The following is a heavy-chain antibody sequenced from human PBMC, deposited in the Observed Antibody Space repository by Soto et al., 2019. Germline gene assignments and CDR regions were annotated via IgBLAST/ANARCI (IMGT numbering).Heavy chain of an antibody. J-gene: IGHJ4*01. D-gene: IGHD6-19*01. CDR3: ARDPSPYTSGWYGIDF. CDR2: MSYDGTNK. CDR1: GFMFSAYA. V-gene: IGHV3-30-3*01. Sequence: GGSLRLSCTASGFMFSAYAMLWVRQAPGKGLEWVAAMSYDGTNKYYADSLKGRFTISRDNSKNTLFLQMSSLTADDSAVYYCARDPSPYTSGWYGIDFWGLGTLVTVSS.